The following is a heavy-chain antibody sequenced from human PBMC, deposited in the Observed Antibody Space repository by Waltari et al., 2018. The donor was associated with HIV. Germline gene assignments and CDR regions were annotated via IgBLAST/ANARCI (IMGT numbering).Heavy chain of an antibody. V-gene: IGHV4-39*01. CDR2: ISYSGIT. D-gene: IGHD5-12*01. CDR1: GGSLSATAYY. Sequence: QLQLQESGPGLVKPSETLSLTCTVSGGSLSATAYYWAWIRQPPNTGLEYIGSISYSGITYYNPSLKTRATISLDTSKNQFSLRLSSVTAADTAVYYCARRTPIDGYMPWGQGTLATVSS. CDR3: ARRTPIDGYMP. J-gene: IGHJ5*02.